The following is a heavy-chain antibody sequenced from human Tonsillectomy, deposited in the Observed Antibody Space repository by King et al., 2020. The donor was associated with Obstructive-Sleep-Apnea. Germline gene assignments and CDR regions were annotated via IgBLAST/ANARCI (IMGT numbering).Heavy chain of an antibody. J-gene: IGHJ6*02. D-gene: IGHD3-10*01. V-gene: IGHV1-69*04. CDR3: ARPGGVRGDYYYYGMDV. Sequence: QLVQSGAEVKKPGSSVKVSCKASGGTFSSYAISWVRQAPGQGLEWMGGIIPILGISNHAQKFQGRVTITADKSTSTAYMERSSRRSEDTAVYYCARPGGVRGDYYYYGMDVWGQGTTVTVSS. CDR2: IIPILGIS. CDR1: GGTFSSYA.